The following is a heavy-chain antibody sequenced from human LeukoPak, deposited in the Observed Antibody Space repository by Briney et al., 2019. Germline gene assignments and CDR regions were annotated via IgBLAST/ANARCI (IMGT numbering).Heavy chain of an antibody. Sequence: PGGSLRLSCAASGFTFSSYAMSWVRQAPGKGLEWVSAISGSGGSTYYADSVKGRFTISRGNSKNTLYLQMNSLRAEDTAVYYCAKLSFGATTYFDYWGQGTLVTVSS. CDR3: AKLSFGATTYFDY. V-gene: IGHV3-23*01. CDR1: GFTFSSYA. CDR2: ISGSGGST. J-gene: IGHJ4*02. D-gene: IGHD1-26*01.